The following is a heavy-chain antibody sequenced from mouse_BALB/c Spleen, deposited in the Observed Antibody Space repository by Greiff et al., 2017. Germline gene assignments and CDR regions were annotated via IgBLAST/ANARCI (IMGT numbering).Heavy chain of an antibody. V-gene: IGHV14-3*02. CDR2: IDPANGNT. J-gene: IGHJ2*01. D-gene: IGHD2-2*01. Sequence: EVQLQQSGAELVKPGASVKLSCTASGFNIKDTYMHWVKQRPEQGLEWIGRIDPANGNTKYDPKFQGKATITADTSSNTAYLQLSSLTSEDTAVYYCARWLRRRGFDYWGQGTTLTVSS. CDR3: ARWLRRRGFDY. CDR1: GFNIKDTY.